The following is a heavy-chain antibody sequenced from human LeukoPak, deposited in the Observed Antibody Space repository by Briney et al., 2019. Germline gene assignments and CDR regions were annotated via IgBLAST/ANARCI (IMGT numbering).Heavy chain of an antibody. D-gene: IGHD1-26*01. CDR3: VKEGGHKIPFDY. CDR1: GFRFSDCG. V-gene: IGHV3-23*01. Sequence: PGGSLRLSCAASGFRFSDCGMSWVRQAPGQGLEWVSVISASGDNTNYADSVRGRFTISRDDSKSTLYLQMNSLRAEDTAAYYCVKEGGHKIPFDYWGQGTLVTVSS. J-gene: IGHJ4*02. CDR2: ISASGDNT.